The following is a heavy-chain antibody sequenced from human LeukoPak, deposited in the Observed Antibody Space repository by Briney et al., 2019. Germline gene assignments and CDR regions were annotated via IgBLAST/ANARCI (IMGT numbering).Heavy chain of an antibody. D-gene: IGHD6-19*01. J-gene: IGHJ4*02. CDR2: IKQDGSEK. V-gene: IGHV3-7*01. Sequence: GGSLRLSCAASGFTFSSYWMSWVRRAPGKGLEWVANIKQDGSEKYYMDSVKGRFTISSDNAKNSLYLQMNSLRAEDTAVYYCAGGPYSSGWYYFDYWGQGTLVTVSS. CDR1: GFTFSSYW. CDR3: AGGPYSSGWYYFDY.